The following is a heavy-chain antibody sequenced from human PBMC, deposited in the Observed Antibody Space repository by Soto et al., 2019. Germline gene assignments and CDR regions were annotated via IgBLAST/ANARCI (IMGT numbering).Heavy chain of an antibody. CDR1: GFSFASFA. J-gene: IGHJ4*02. D-gene: IGHD3-3*01. Sequence: RGGSLSLSCKTSGFSFASFAMTLVRQAPGTGLEWVATISGSDSKTYYAGSVKGRFSISRVTSRNTLYLQMNSLRADNTAIYYCAKWSYLDYWGQGTRVTVPQ. CDR2: ISGSDSKT. CDR3: AKWSYLDY. V-gene: IGHV3-23*01.